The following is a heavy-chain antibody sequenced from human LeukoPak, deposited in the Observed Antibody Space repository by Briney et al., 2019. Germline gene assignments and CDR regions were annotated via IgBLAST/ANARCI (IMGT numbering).Heavy chain of an antibody. D-gene: IGHD6-13*01. CDR3: ARGSPTGYSSSWYDY. Sequence: PGRSLRLSCAASGFTFSSYGMHWVRQAPGKGLEGVSVIYSGGSTYYADSVKGRFTISRDNSKNTLYLQMNSLRAEDTAVYYCARGSPTGYSSSWYDYWGQGTLVTVSS. V-gene: IGHV3-53*01. CDR2: IYSGGST. CDR1: GFTFSSYG. J-gene: IGHJ4*02.